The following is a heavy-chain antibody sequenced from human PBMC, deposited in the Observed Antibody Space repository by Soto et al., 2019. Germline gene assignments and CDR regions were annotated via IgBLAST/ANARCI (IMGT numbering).Heavy chain of an antibody. CDR1: GGSISSYY. CDR3: ARGKYGDYYYYYSMDV. CDR2: IYYSGST. V-gene: IGHV4-59*01. Sequence: QVQLQESGPGLVKPSETLSLTCTVSGGSISSYYWSWIRQPPGKGLEWIGYIYYSGSTNYNPSLRSRVTRSVDTSKNQFALKLSSVTAADTAVYYCARGKYGDYYYYYSMDVWGKGTAVTVSS. J-gene: IGHJ6*03. D-gene: IGHD4-17*01.